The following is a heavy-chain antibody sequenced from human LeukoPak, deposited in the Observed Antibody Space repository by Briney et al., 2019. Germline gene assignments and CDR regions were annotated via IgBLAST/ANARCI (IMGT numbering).Heavy chain of an antibody. V-gene: IGHV1-8*01. CDR2: MNPNSGNA. J-gene: IGHJ4*02. Sequence: GASVKVSCTASGYTFTSYDINWVRQAPGQGLEWMGWMNPNSGNAGYAQKFQGRVTMTRNTSISTAYMELSSLRSEDTAVYYCARARLRYFDWLFYWGQGTLVTVSS. CDR3: ARARLRYFDWLFY. CDR1: GYTFTSYD. D-gene: IGHD3-9*01.